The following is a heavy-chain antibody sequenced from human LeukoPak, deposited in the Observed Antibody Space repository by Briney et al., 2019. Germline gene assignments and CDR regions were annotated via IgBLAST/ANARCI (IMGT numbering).Heavy chain of an antibody. Sequence: GALRLSCAASGFTVTDNYMNWVRQSSGKGLEWVSVIYGGGDTNYADSVKGRFIISRDTSKNTVYLQMNSLRAEDTAVYYCAKDPAPLGAVTTIYYFDYWGQGTLVTVSS. D-gene: IGHD3-9*01. CDR3: AKDPAPLGAVTTIYYFDY. V-gene: IGHV3-53*05. CDR1: GFTVTDNY. J-gene: IGHJ4*02. CDR2: IYGGGDT.